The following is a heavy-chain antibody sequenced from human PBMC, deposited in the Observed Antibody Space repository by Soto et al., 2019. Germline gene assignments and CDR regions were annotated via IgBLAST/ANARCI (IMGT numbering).Heavy chain of an antibody. CDR3: ARAQKRSHFFDY. V-gene: IGHV1-46*01. J-gene: IGHJ4*02. CDR1: GYTFTNFY. Sequence: QVHLVQSGAEVKKPGASVTFSCQASGYTFTNFYMHWVRQASGQGLEWMGIINPSGGVTTYAQKFQGRVTMTRDTSTSTVYMELSGLRSEDTAIYYCARAQKRSHFFDYWGQGTLVSVSS. CDR2: INPSGGVT.